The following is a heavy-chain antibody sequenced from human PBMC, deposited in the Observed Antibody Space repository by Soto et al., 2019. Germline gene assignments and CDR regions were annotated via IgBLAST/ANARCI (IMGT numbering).Heavy chain of an antibody. D-gene: IGHD3-22*01. J-gene: IGHJ4*02. CDR3: ARAIYYYDSRGYYDY. CDR1: GGSISSYY. Sequence: SETLSLTCTVSGGSISSYYWSWIRQPPGKGLEWIGYIYYSGSTNYNPSLKSRVTISLDTSKNQFSLKLSSVTAADTAVYYCARAIYYYDSRGYYDYWGQGALVTVSS. CDR2: IYYSGST. V-gene: IGHV4-59*12.